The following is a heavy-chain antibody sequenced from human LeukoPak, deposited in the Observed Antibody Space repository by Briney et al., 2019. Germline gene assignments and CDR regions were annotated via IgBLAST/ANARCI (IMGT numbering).Heavy chain of an antibody. V-gene: IGHV3-53*01. CDR2: MYSGGTA. CDR1: GFIVSTSY. CDR3: ARGGLGYCSSTSCYRTFPGRYGMDV. D-gene: IGHD2-2*02. Sequence: GGSLRLSCAASGFIVSTSYMSWVRQAPGKGLEWVSIMYSGGTASYADSVKGRFTVSRDNSKNTLYLQMNTLRAEDTAVYYCARGGLGYCSSTSCYRTFPGRYGMDVWGQGTTVTVPS. J-gene: IGHJ6*02.